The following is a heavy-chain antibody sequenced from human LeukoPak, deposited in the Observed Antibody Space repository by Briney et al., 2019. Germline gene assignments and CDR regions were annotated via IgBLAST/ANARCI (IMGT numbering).Heavy chain of an antibody. J-gene: IGHJ4*02. D-gene: IGHD6-6*01. V-gene: IGHV3-74*01. Sequence: GGSLRLSCAASGFTFSSYWMPWVRQAPGEGLVWVSRMNSDGSSTSYADSVKGRFTISRDNAKNTLYLQMSSLRAEDTAVYYCARGEYIGSSGTLDYWGQGTLVTVSS. CDR3: ARGEYIGSSGTLDY. CDR1: GFTFSSYW. CDR2: MNSDGSST.